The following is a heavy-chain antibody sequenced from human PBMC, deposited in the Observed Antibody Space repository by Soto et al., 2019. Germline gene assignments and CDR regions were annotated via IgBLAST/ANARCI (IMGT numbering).Heavy chain of an antibody. CDR1: GFTFSSYS. Sequence: PGGSLRLSCVASGFTFSSYSMNWFRQAPGKGLEWVSSISSSSSYIYYADSVKGRFTISRDNAKNSLYLQMNSLRAEDTAVYYCARTTLEYSSRQDWFDPWGQGTLVTVS. D-gene: IGHD6-6*01. CDR2: ISSSSSYI. J-gene: IGHJ5*02. CDR3: ARTTLEYSSRQDWFDP. V-gene: IGHV3-21*01.